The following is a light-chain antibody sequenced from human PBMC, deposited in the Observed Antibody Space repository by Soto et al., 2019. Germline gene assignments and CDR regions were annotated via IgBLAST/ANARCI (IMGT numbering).Light chain of an antibody. CDR3: QQANSFLRA. J-gene: IGKJ5*01. Sequence: DIQMTQSPSTLSGSVGDIVTITFRASQTIISWLALYQQKPGKAPKLLIYAASSLQSGVPSMFSCSGSGTDFTLTISSLQPKDFATYYCQQANSFLRAFGQGTRLEI. CDR1: QTIISW. V-gene: IGKV1-12*01. CDR2: AAS.